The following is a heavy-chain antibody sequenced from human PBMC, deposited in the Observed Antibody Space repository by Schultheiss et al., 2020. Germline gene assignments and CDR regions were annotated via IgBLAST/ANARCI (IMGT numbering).Heavy chain of an antibody. Sequence: ASVKVSCKASGYTFTDYYIHWLRQDPGQGLEWMGWMNPNSGATNYARKFQGRVSMTSDTSISTAYMELRSLRSEDTAVYYCAAGGLGYSGFGLYYYYYGMDVWGQGTTVNVSS. CDR3: AAGGLGYSGFGLYYYYYGMDV. D-gene: IGHD5-12*01. CDR2: MNPNSGAT. CDR1: GYTFTDYY. J-gene: IGHJ6*02. V-gene: IGHV1-2*02.